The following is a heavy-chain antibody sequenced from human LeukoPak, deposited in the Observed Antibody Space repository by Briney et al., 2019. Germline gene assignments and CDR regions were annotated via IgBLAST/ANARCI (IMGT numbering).Heavy chain of an antibody. Sequence: RASVKVSCKASGYTFTSYYMHWVRQAPGQGLEWMGIINPSGGSTSYAQKFQGRVTMTRDTSTSTVYMELSSLRSEDTGVYYCARDTNPSSSSGYYGSGSYYNPLDYWGQGTLVTVSS. D-gene: IGHD3-10*01. J-gene: IGHJ4*02. V-gene: IGHV1-46*03. CDR3: ARDTNPSSSSGYYGSGSYYNPLDY. CDR1: GYTFTSYY. CDR2: INPSGGST.